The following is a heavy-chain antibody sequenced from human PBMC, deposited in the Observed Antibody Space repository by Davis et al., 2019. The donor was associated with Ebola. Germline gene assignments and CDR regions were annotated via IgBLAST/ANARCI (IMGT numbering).Heavy chain of an antibody. CDR1: GGSISSYY. J-gene: IGHJ6*02. CDR2: IYYSGST. CDR3: ARQGRPNYYYGMDV. Sequence: PGGSLRLSCTVSGGSISSYYWSWIRQPPGKGLEWIGYIYYSGSTNYNPSLKSRVTISVDTSKNQFSLKLSSVTAADTAVYYCARQGRPNYYYGMDVWGQGTTVTVSS. V-gene: IGHV4-59*08.